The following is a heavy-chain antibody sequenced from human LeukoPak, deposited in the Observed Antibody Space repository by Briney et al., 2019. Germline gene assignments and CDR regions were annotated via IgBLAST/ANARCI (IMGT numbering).Heavy chain of an antibody. Sequence: SETLSLTCAVSGDSISSGGYSWSWIRQTPGKGLEWIAYIHDSGSTYNNPSLKSRVTISVDTSKNQFPLKLSSVTAADTAVYYCARLLRVGYCSTTTCNWFDPWGQGTLVTVSS. V-gene: IGHV4-30-4*07. J-gene: IGHJ5*02. CDR2: IHDSGST. CDR1: GDSISSGGYS. D-gene: IGHD2-2*03. CDR3: ARLLRVGYCSTTTCNWFDP.